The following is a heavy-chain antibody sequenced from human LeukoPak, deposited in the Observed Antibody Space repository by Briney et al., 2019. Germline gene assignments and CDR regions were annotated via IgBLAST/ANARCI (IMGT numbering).Heavy chain of an antibody. CDR3: ARAYDSSGYYQAY. J-gene: IGHJ4*02. D-gene: IGHD3-22*01. V-gene: IGHV3-49*04. CDR2: IRSKTHGGTT. Sequence: GGSLRLSCTASGFTFGDYAVNWVRQAPGKGMEWVGFIRSKTHGGTTEYAASVEGRFTISRDDSKSIAYLQMNSLKTEDSALYYCARAYDSSGYYQAYWGQGTLVTVSS. CDR1: GFTFGDYA.